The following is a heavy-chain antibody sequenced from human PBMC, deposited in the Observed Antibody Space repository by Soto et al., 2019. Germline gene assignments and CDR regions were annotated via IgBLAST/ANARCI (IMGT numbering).Heavy chain of an antibody. Sequence: QVQLVESGGGVVQPGRSLRLSCAASGFTFSSYGMHWVRQAPGKGLEWVAVISHDGSNKYYADSVKGRFTISRDNSKNTLYLQMNSLRAEDTAVYYCARAESSCGYEDYWGQGTLVTVSS. J-gene: IGHJ4*02. V-gene: IGHV3-30*03. CDR3: ARAESSCGYEDY. CDR2: ISHDGSNK. D-gene: IGHD5-18*01. CDR1: GFTFSSYG.